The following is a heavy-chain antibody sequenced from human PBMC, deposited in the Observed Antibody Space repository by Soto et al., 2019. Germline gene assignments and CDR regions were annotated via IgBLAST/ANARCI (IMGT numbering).Heavy chain of an antibody. CDR2: INTAGDT. Sequence: EVQLVESGGGMLQPGESLRLSCAASGFTVSSKYMNWVRQAPGKGLEWVSLINTAGDTHYADSVKGRFTISRDNSKNTLDLQMNSLRADDTAVYYCARSSGDYIESREFDYWGQGTLVTVSS. CDR3: ARSSGDYIESREFDY. D-gene: IGHD6-6*01. J-gene: IGHJ4*02. CDR1: GFTVSSKY. V-gene: IGHV3-66*01.